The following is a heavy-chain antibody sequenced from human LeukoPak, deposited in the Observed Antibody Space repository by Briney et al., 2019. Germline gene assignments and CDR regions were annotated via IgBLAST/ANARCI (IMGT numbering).Heavy chain of an antibody. Sequence: ASVKVSCKASGYTFTSYGIIWVRQAPGQGLEWMGWISAYNGNTNYAQKLQGRVTMTTDTSTSTAYMELRSLRSDDTAVYYCARDRSRGEWLNDFDYWGQGTLVTVSS. V-gene: IGHV1-18*01. CDR1: GYTFTSYG. CDR2: ISAYNGNT. J-gene: IGHJ4*02. CDR3: ARDRSRGEWLNDFDY. D-gene: IGHD3-3*01.